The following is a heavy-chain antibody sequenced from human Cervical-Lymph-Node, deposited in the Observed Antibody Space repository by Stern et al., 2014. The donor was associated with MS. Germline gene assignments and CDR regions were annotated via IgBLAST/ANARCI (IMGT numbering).Heavy chain of an antibody. J-gene: IGHJ3*01. CDR1: GYSLSDLS. CDR2: YDPEEGNT. V-gene: IGHV1-24*01. CDR3: ATASRYDALDL. Sequence: VQLVQSGAEVRKPGASVRVSCKVSGYSLSDLSMHWVRQAPGKGLEWLGGYDPEEGNTVYAKGFQGRVTMTEDTSTDTAYMELNSLRSDDTAVYHCATASRYDALDLWGQGTVVTVSS.